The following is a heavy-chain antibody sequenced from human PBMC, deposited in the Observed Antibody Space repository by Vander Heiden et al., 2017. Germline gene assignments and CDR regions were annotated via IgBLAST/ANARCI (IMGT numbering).Heavy chain of an antibody. D-gene: IGHD6-13*01. Sequence: EVQLLESGGGLVQPGGSLRLSCSASGFHFSSYAMSWVRQAPGKGLEWVSAISGSGGSTYYADSVKGRFTISRDNSKNTLYLQMNSLRAEDTAVYYCATYSSSWSLKHWGQGTLVTVSS. CDR1: GFHFSSYA. V-gene: IGHV3-23*01. J-gene: IGHJ1*01. CDR3: ATYSSSWSLKH. CDR2: ISGSGGST.